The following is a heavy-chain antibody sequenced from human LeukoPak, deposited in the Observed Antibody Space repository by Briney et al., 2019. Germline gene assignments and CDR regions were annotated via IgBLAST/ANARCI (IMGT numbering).Heavy chain of an antibody. CDR3: AILGRNIVVVPAASDNFDY. CDR2: MNPNSGNT. V-gene: IGHV1-8*01. J-gene: IGHJ4*02. CDR1: GSTFTSYD. Sequence: SVKVSCKASGSTFTSYDINWVRQATGQGLEWMGWMNPNSGNTGYAQKFQGRVTMTRNTSISTAYMELSSLRSEDTAVYYCAILGRNIVVVPAASDNFDYWGQGTLVTVSS. D-gene: IGHD2-2*01.